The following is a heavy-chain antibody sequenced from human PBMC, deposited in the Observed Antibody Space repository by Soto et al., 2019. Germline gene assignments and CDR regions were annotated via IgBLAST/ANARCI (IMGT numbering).Heavy chain of an antibody. CDR1: GFTFSSYG. CDR3: ARVGQNYYYYCMDV. CDR2: IWYDGSNK. Sequence: QVQLVESGGGVVQPGRSLRLSCAASGFTFSSYGMHWVRQAPGKGLEWVAVIWYDGSNKYYADSVKGRFTISRDNSKNTLYLQMNSLRAEDTAVYYCARVGQNYYYYCMDVWGQGTTVTVSS. V-gene: IGHV3-33*01. D-gene: IGHD3-16*01. J-gene: IGHJ6*02.